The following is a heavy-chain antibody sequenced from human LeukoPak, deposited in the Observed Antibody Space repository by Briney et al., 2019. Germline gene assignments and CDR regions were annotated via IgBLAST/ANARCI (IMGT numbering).Heavy chain of an antibody. D-gene: IGHD5-24*01. V-gene: IGHV4-34*01. Sequence: SETLSLTCAVYGGSFSGYYWSWIRQPPGKGLEWIGEINHSGSTNYNPSLKSRVTISVDTSKSQFSLKLSSVTAADTAVYYCARGQRDGYNPYYFDYWGQGTLVTVSS. CDR1: GGSFSGYY. CDR3: ARGQRDGYNPYYFDY. CDR2: INHSGST. J-gene: IGHJ4*02.